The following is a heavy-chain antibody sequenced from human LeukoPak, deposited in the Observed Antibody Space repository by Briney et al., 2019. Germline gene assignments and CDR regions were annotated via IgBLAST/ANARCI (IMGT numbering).Heavy chain of an antibody. CDR2: INPNSGGT. V-gene: IGHV1-2*02. CDR1: GYPFNAYY. CDR3: ARDPTAEDNYFDP. J-gene: IGHJ5*02. Sequence: ASLKVSCKASGYPFNAYYMHWVRQAPGQGLEWMGWINPNSGGTSYAQKFQGRVTMTRDTSISTAYMELSSLRSDDTALYYCARDPTAEDNYFDPWGQGTLVTVSS. D-gene: IGHD4-11*01.